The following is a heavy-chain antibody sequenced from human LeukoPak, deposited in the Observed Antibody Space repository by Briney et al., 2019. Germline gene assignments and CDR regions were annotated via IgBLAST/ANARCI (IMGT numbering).Heavy chain of an antibody. CDR1: GYTFTKYG. D-gene: IGHD1-26*01. J-gene: IGHJ3*02. V-gene: IGHV1-18*01. CDR2: ISPYNGYA. Sequence: GASVKVSCKTSGYTFTKYGVSWVRQAPRQGLEWMGWISPYNGYATYAHNLQGRVTMTTDTSTTTAYVELRSLRSDDTAIYYCARSFSRDAFDIWGQGTMVTVSS. CDR3: ARSFSRDAFDI.